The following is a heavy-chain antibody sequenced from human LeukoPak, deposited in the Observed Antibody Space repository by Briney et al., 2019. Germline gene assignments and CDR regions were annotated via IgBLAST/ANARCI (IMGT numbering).Heavy chain of an antibody. D-gene: IGHD5-12*01. Sequence: GGPLRLSCEASRLTFSNYWMHRVRQAPGKGLMWVSFINSDGSSTSYADSVKGRFTVSRDNAKNTLYLQMDSLRAEDTAVYYCASDAPTVGTFDYWGLGTLVTVSS. V-gene: IGHV3-74*01. CDR1: RLTFSNYW. J-gene: IGHJ4*02. CDR2: INSDGSST. CDR3: ASDAPTVGTFDY.